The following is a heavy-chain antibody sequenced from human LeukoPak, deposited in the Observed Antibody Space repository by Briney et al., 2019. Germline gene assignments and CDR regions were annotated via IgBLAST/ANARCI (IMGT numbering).Heavy chain of an antibody. V-gene: IGHV3-30*18. Sequence: PGGSLRLSCAASGFTFSSYGMHWVRQAPGKGREGGAVISYDGSNKYYADSVKGRFTISRDNSKNTLYLQMNSLRAEDTAVYYCAKVGVPAYYYDSSEGAFDIWGQGTMVTVSS. CDR2: ISYDGSNK. CDR1: GFTFSSYG. CDR3: AKVGVPAYYYDSSEGAFDI. J-gene: IGHJ3*02. D-gene: IGHD3-22*01.